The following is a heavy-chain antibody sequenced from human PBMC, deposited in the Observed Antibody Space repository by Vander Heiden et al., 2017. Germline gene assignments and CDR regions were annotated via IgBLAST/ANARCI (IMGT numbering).Heavy chain of an antibody. V-gene: IGHV4-59*01. J-gene: IGHJ4*01. CDR3: AREFNYFDY. CDR2: IYYRGSI. CDR1: YGPLSSYY. Sequence: QVHLQEPGPGLVKPSQTLSLTCTVSYGPLSSYYWSWIRQPPGKGLEWIGYIYYRGSINDNPSLKSRVTISGDTSKNQLSMKMRSVTAADTAVDDCAREFNYFDYWGHVSLVTVSS.